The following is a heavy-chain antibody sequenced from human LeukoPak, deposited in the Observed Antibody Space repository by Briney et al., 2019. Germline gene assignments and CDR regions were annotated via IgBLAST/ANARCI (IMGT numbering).Heavy chain of an antibody. CDR2: ISAADGDNT. CDR1: GFTFRNFA. Sequence: GGSLRLSCVASGFTFRNFAMSWVRQAPGKGLEWVSAISAADGDNTYYADSVKGRFTISRDNSENTLHLQMSSLRAEDTAVYYCAKFKGHYYYDSSGYCDNWGQGTLVTVSS. CDR3: AKFKGHYYYDSSGYCDN. V-gene: IGHV3-23*01. J-gene: IGHJ4*02. D-gene: IGHD3-22*01.